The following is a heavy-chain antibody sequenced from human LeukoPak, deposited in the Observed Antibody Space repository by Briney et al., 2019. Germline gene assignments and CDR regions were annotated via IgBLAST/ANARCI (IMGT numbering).Heavy chain of an antibody. CDR1: GFTFSSYW. J-gene: IGHJ4*02. CDR3: ARDLSGITGYTYGRGIDY. CDR2: IKKDGSEK. Sequence: GGSLRLSCAASGFTFSSYWMNWVRQAPGKGLEWVAKIKKDGSEKYYVDSVKGRFTISRDNARTSLFLQMNSLRAEDTAVYYCARDLSGITGYTYGRGIDYWGQGTLVTVSS. D-gene: IGHD5-18*01. V-gene: IGHV3-7*01.